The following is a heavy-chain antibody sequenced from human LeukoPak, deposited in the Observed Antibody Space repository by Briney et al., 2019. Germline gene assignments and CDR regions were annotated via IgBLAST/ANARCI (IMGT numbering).Heavy chain of an antibody. Sequence: ASVKVSCKASGYTFTGYYMHWVRQAPGQGLEWMGRINPNSGGTNYAQKFQGRVTMTRDTSISTAYIELSRLRSDDTAVYYCARAHCSGGSCYLVDYWGQGTLVTVSS. J-gene: IGHJ4*02. V-gene: IGHV1-2*06. CDR1: GYTFTGYY. D-gene: IGHD2-15*01. CDR2: INPNSGGT. CDR3: ARAHCSGGSCYLVDY.